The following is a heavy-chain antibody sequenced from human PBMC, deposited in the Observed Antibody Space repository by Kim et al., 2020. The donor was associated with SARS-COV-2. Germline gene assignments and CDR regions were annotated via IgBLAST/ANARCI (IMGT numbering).Heavy chain of an antibody. J-gene: IGHJ4*02. V-gene: IGHV3-23*03. Sequence: GGSLRLSCVASAFTFKTYAMSWVRQAPGKGLEWVSSIYSDSSGTFYADSVKGRFTISRDNSKSTLYLQMNSLTADDTALYYCARAGLDGHFYVGYFDYGGRGTMLTVSS. CDR1: AFTFKTYA. CDR2: IYSDSSGT. D-gene: IGHD3-10*02. CDR3: ARAGLDGHFYVGYFDY.